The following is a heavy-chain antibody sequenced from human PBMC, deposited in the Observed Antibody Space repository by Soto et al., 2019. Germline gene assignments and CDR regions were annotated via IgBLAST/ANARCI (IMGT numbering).Heavy chain of an antibody. D-gene: IGHD2-15*01. CDR2: IYYSGST. CDR3: ARVNCSGGSCFDYLDY. V-gene: IGHV4-31*03. J-gene: IGHJ4*02. Sequence: QVQLQESGPGLVKSSQTLSLTCTVSGGSISSGGYYWSWIRQHTGKGLEWIGYIYYSGSTYYNPSFKRRVTISVFTSKNQFSLKLSSVTAADTAVYYCARVNCSGGSCFDYLDYWGQGTLVTVSS. CDR1: GGSISSGGYY.